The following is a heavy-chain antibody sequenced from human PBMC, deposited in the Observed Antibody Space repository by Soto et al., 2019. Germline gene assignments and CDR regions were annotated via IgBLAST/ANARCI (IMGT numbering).Heavy chain of an antibody. V-gene: IGHV3-66*01. D-gene: IGHD1-26*01. J-gene: IGHJ4*02. CDR1: GFTVSSKY. Sequence: EVQLVESGGGSVQPGESLRLSCAASGFTVSSKYMSWVRQAPGKGLEWVSIIYMRGSTFYADSVKGRFTISRDTSKNTLYLQMDHLTVQDTAMYYCARDSLPGTRTWADHWGQGTLVTVSS. CDR3: ARDSLPGTRTWADH. CDR2: IYMRGST.